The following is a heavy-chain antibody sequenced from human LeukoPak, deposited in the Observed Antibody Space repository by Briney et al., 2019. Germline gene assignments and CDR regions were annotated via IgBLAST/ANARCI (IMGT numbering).Heavy chain of an antibody. CDR2: IYYSGST. CDR3: ARPSTGY. Sequence: PSETLSLTCTVSGGSLSSSSYYWGWIRQPPGKGLEWIGSIYYSGSTYYNPSLKSRVTISVDTSKNQFSLKLSSVTAADTAVYYCARPSTGYWGQGTLVTVSS. J-gene: IGHJ4*02. V-gene: IGHV4-39*01. CDR1: GGSLSSSSYY.